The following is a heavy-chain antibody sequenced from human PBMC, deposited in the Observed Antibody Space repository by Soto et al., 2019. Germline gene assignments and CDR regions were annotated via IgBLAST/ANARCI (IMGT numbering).Heavy chain of an antibody. J-gene: IGHJ4*02. Sequence: GGSLRLSCAASGFNLGSYWMHWVGQAPGKGLVWVSRINDYGTTINYAESVEGRFTIYRDDAKSEVYLQMNNLRAEDTAVYYCARGGLEPFDYWGQGALVTVSS. V-gene: IGHV3-74*01. CDR1: GFNLGSYW. CDR2: INDYGTTI. D-gene: IGHD1-1*01. CDR3: ARGGLEPFDY.